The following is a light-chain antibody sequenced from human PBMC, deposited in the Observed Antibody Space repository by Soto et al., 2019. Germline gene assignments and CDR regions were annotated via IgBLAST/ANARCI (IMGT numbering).Light chain of an antibody. V-gene: IGKV3-11*01. J-gene: IGKJ1*01. CDR2: DAS. CDR1: QSVSSY. CDR3: QHYGSSSRT. Sequence: IVLTQSPSTLSLSPGERATLSCRASQSVSSYLAWYQQKPGQAPRLLIYDASNRATGIPDRFSGSGSGTDFTLTISSLEPEDFAVYYCQHYGSSSRTFGQGTKVDIK.